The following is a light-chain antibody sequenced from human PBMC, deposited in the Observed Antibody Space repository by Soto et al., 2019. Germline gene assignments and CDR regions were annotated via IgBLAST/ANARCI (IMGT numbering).Light chain of an antibody. Sequence: QPVLTQPPSASGTPGQRVSISCSGTSSNIGSNYVFWYQQLPGAAPKLLIYNDYQRPSGVPDRFSGSKSGTAASLAIGGLQSGDEADYYCAVWDSSLNGRVFGGGTKVTVL. J-gene: IGLJ3*02. CDR3: AVWDSSLNGRV. CDR1: SSNIGSNY. V-gene: IGLV1-44*01. CDR2: NDY.